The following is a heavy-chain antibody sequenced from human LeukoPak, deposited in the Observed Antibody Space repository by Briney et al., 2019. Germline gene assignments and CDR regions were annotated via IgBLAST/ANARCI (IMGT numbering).Heavy chain of an antibody. Sequence: GGSLRLSCAVSGLTFNSYWMSWVRQAPGKGLEWVANIKQDGSEKFYVDSVKGRFTISRDNAKNSLYLQMNSLRAEDTAVFYCARGRYCRGGGCHYFDYWGQGTLVTVSS. CDR2: IKQDGSEK. D-gene: IGHD2-15*01. J-gene: IGHJ4*02. V-gene: IGHV3-7*01. CDR1: GLTFNSYW. CDR3: ARGRYCRGGGCHYFDY.